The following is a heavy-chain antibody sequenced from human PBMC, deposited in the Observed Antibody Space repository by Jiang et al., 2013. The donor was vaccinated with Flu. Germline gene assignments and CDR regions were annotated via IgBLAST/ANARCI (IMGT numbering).Heavy chain of an antibody. J-gene: IGHJ6*02. CDR2: TYFRSKWYN. D-gene: IGHD3-3*01. V-gene: IGHV6-1*01. CDR3: ARGGYYDFWSGYYPLYYYGMDV. CDR1: GDSVASNSAT. Sequence: QTLSLTCAISGDSVASNSATWSWIRQSPSRGLEWLGRTYFRSKWYNDYAVSVKSRITINPDTSKNQFSLQLNSVTPEDTAVYYCARGGYYDFWSGYYPLYYYGMDVWAKGPRSPSP.